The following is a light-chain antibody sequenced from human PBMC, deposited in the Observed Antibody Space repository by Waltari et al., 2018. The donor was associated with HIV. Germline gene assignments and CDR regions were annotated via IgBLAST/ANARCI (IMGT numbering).Light chain of an antibody. CDR2: RNN. J-gene: IGLJ3*02. CDR1: SSNIGSNY. V-gene: IGLV1-47*01. CDR3: AAWDDSLSGRV. Sequence: QSVLTQPPSAPGTSGQRVTLPSSGRSSNIGSNYVYCYQQLPGTAPKRLIYRNNQRPSGVPDRFSGSKSGTSASLAISGLRSEDEADYYCAAWDDSLSGRVFGGGTKLTVL.